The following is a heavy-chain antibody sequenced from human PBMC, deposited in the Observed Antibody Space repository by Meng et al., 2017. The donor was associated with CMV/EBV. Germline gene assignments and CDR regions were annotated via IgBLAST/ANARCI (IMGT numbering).Heavy chain of an antibody. CDR2: IYTSGST. J-gene: IGHJ4*02. D-gene: IGHD4-23*01. CDR1: GGASSSYY. V-gene: IGHV4-4*07. Sequence: VQPQESGPGLVKPSETLSLSCAVSGGASSSYYWSWIRQPAGKGLEWIGRIYTSGSTNYNPSLKSRVTMSVDTSKNQFSLKLSSVTAADTAVYYCARVLRWNGVIDYWGQGTLVTVSS. CDR3: ARVLRWNGVIDY.